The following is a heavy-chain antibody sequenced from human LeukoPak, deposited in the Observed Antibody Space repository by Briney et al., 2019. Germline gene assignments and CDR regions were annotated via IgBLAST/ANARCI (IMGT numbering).Heavy chain of an antibody. J-gene: IGHJ4*02. CDR2: INHSGST. Sequence: SETLSLTCAVYGGSFSGYYWSWIRQPPGKGLEWIGEINHSGSTNYNPSLKSRVTISVDTSKNQFSLKLSSVTAADTAVYYCARGGGGSGWEDFDYWGQGTLVTVSS. D-gene: IGHD6-19*01. CDR1: GGSFSGYY. V-gene: IGHV4-34*01. CDR3: ARGGGGSGWEDFDY.